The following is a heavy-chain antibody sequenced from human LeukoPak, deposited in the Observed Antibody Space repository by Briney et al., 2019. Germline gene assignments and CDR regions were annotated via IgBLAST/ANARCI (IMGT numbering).Heavy chain of an antibody. D-gene: IGHD3-10*01. J-gene: IGHJ6*02. Sequence: GSLRLSCAASGFTVSSNYMSWVRQAPGKGLEWIGEINHSGSTNYNPSLKSRVTISVDTSKNQFSLKLSSVTAADTAVYYCARGRGVLYYYYGMDVWGQGTTVTVSS. V-gene: IGHV4-34*01. CDR3: ARGRGVLYYYYGMDV. CDR2: INHSGST. CDR1: GFTVSSNY.